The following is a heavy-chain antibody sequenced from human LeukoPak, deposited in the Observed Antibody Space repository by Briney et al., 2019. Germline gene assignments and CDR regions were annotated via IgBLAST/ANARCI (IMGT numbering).Heavy chain of an antibody. CDR3: ALLGYCSSTSCYRSFDY. D-gene: IGHD2-2*02. CDR1: GFSLSTSGVG. J-gene: IGHJ4*02. CDR2: IYWNDDK. Sequence: ASGPTLVNPTQTLTLTCTFSGFSLSTSGVGVGWIRQPPGKALEWLALIYWNDDKRYSPSLKSRLTITKDTSKNQVVLTMTNMDPVDTATYYCALLGYCSSTSCYRSFDYWGQGTLVTVSS. V-gene: IGHV2-5*01.